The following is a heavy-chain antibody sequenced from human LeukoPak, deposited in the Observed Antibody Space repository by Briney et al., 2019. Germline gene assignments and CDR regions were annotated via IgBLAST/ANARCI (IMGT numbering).Heavy chain of an antibody. J-gene: IGHJ4*02. V-gene: IGHV4-59*01. CDR3: ARIQLWSPGAIDY. CDR2: IYYSGGT. CDR1: GGSISSYY. D-gene: IGHD5-18*01. Sequence: SETLSLTCTVSGGSISSYYWSWIRQPPGKGLEWIGYIYYSGGTNYNPSLKSRVTISVDTSKNQFSLKLSSVTAADTAVYYCARIQLWSPGAIDYWGQGTLVTVSS.